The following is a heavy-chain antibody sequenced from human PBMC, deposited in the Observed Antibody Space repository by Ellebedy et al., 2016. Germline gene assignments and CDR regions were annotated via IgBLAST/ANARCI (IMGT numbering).Heavy chain of an antibody. Sequence: SETLSLTCTVSHDSNGDFYWNWIRQAPGRGLEWIGFAHHAGGTSYNPSLKSRVTASVDTAKNQISLKLPSVAAADTAIYYCARWAGGGVGAFDIWGQGTKVTVSS. D-gene: IGHD3-16*01. CDR3: ARWAGGGVGAFDI. CDR1: HDSNGDFY. V-gene: IGHV4-59*01. CDR2: AHHAGGT. J-gene: IGHJ3*02.